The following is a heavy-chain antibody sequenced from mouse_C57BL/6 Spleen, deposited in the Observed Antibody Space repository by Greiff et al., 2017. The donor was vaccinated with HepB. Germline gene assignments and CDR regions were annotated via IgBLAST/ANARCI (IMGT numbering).Heavy chain of an antibody. CDR3: ASPHYYGSSYGDFDV. CDR1: GYTFTDYY. CDR2: IYPGSGNT. Sequence: QVQLQQSGAELVRPGASVKLSCKASGYTFTDYYINWVKQRPGQGLEWIARIYPGSGNTYYNEKFKGKATLTAEKSSSTAYMQLSSLTSEDSAVYFCASPHYYGSSYGDFDVWGTGTTVTVSS. V-gene: IGHV1-76*01. D-gene: IGHD1-1*01. J-gene: IGHJ1*03.